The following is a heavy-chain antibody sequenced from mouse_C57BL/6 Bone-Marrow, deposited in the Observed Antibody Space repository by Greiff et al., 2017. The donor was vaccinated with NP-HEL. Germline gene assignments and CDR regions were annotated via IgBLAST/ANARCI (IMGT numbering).Heavy chain of an antibody. V-gene: IGHV1-85*01. CDR2: IYPSDGST. J-gene: IGHJ4*01. Sequence: QVQLQQSGPELVKPGSSLHFSLHTSGYTFTSYDINWVKQRPGQGLEWIGWIYPSDGSTNYNEKFKGKATLTVDTSSSTAYLELHSLTSEDSEVCLCAPGVYYGGSPYCAMDDWGQGASVTVSS. CDR1: GYTFTSYD. CDR3: APGVYYGGSPYCAMDD. D-gene: IGHD1-1*01.